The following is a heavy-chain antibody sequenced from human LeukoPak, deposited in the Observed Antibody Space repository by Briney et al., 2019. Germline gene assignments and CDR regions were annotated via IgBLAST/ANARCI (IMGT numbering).Heavy chain of an antibody. CDR1: GFTVSTNY. CDR2: TYSAGNT. CDR3: ARTIVGSTYDAFDT. D-gene: IGHD1-26*01. Sequence: PGGSPRLSCAASGFTVSTNYMSWVRQAPGKGLEWVSVTYSAGNTYYADSVKGRFTISRDNSKNTLYLQMNSLRAEDTAVYYCARTIVGSTYDAFDTWGQGTLVTVSS. V-gene: IGHV3-53*01. J-gene: IGHJ3*02.